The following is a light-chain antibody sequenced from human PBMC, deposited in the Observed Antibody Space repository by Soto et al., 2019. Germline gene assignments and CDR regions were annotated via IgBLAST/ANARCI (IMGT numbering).Light chain of an antibody. CDR3: QQRSIWPPLT. CDR2: DAS. J-gene: IGKJ4*01. V-gene: IGKV3-11*01. CDR1: QSVSNY. Sequence: EVVLTQSPATLSLSPGERATLSCRASQSVSNYLAWYQQKPGQAPRLLIYDASNRATGIPARFSGSGSGTDFTLTISRLETEDFAVYYCQQRSIWPPLTFGGGTKVEIQ.